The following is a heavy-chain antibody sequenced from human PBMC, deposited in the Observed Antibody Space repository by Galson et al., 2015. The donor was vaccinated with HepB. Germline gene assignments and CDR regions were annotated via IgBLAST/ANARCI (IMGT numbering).Heavy chain of an antibody. CDR1: RFTFSSYT. CDR2: LSGSDSTT. J-gene: IGHJ4*02. D-gene: IGHD2-8*01. Sequence: SLRLSCAASRFTFSSYTMTWVRQAPGKGLEWVSGLSGSDSTTYYADSVKGRFTISRDNSKNTLYLQMNSLRAEDTALYYCAKSPNPDCLYGVCYPRSYYFDYWGQGTLVTVSS. V-gene: IGHV3-23*01. CDR3: AKSPNPDCLYGVCYPRSYYFDY.